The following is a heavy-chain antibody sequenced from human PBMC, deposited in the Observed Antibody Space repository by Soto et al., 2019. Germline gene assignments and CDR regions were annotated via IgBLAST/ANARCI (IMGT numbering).Heavy chain of an antibody. V-gene: IGHV1-46*01. Sequence: QVQLVQSGAEVKKPGASVKLSCKASGYTFINYYIHWVRQAPGQGLEWMGIFNPTSASTNYAQKFEGRVTLTMDTSTRTVYMELSRLRFDETAVYYCARDLAAGAYWGQGTLVTVSS. J-gene: IGHJ4*02. CDR3: ARDLAAGAY. CDR1: GYTFINYY. CDR2: FNPTSAST. D-gene: IGHD6-13*01.